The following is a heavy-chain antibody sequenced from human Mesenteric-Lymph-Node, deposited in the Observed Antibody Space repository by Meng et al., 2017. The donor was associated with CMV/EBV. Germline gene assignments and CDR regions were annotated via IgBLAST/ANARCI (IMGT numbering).Heavy chain of an antibody. CDR1: GYTFTGYY. CDR2: INPNSGGT. D-gene: IGHD3-3*01. Sequence: ASVKVSCKASGYTFTGYYMHWVRQAPGQGLEWMGWINPNSGGTNYAQKFQGRVTMTRDTSISTAYMELSRLRSDDTAVYYCARDQRGTLTIFGVANGMDVWGQGTTVTVS. CDR3: ARDQRGTLTIFGVANGMDV. J-gene: IGHJ6*02. V-gene: IGHV1-2*02.